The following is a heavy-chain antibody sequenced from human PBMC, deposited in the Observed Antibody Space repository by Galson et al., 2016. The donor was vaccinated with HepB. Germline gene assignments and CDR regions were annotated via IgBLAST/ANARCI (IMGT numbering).Heavy chain of an antibody. J-gene: IGHJ4*01. V-gene: IGHV4-39*02. CDR3: ASGYKYGWLLVPEDY. D-gene: IGHD5-18*01. Sequence: ETLSLTCRVSGASISSSNYFWAWIRQSPGKGLEWLGNTYHSGSARYSQSFESRLTISVDVSTESLSLTLTSVTAADTAVYYCASGYKYGWLLVPEDYWGHGTLVTVSS. CDR1: GASISSSNYF. CDR2: TYHSGSA.